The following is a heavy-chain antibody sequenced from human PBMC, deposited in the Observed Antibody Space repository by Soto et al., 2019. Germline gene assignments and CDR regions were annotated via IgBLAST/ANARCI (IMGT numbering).Heavy chain of an antibody. CDR3: AKTRGAMIYAISVYGMHV. Sequence: EVQLLESGGGFIHPGGSLRLSCAASGFSFSSFAMNWVRQAPGKGLEWVSIISGSADSTFYADSVKGRFTISRDNSKSTLYLQINSLKAEDRAVYYCAKTRGAMIYAISVYGMHVWGKGTTVTVSS. J-gene: IGHJ6*04. V-gene: IGHV3-23*01. CDR2: ISGSADST. D-gene: IGHD2-8*01. CDR1: GFSFSSFA.